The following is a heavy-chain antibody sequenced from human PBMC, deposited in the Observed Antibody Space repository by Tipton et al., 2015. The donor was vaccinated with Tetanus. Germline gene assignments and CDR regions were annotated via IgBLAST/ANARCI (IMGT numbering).Heavy chain of an antibody. D-gene: IGHD4-17*01. Sequence: GLVKPSETLALTCNVSGGSMTGVFWSWIRQPAGKGPEWISYIGDRRDVILYADSVKGRFTVSRDDAENSLYLQMTSLRGEDTAVYFCARVIRRSMIGYGVFDSWGQGALAAVSS. V-gene: IGHV3-11*06. CDR1: GGSMTGVF. CDR3: ARVIRRSMIGYGVFDS. CDR2: IGDRRDVI. J-gene: IGHJ4*02.